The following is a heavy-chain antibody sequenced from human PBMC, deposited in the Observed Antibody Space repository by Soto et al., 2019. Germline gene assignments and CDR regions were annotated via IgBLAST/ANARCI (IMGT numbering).Heavy chain of an antibody. CDR1: GFTFSNAW. CDR3: TRDHGPGYCSSTSCFLFDY. CDR2: IKSKTDGGTT. Sequence: GGSLRLSCAASGFTFSNAWMNWVRQAPGKGLEWVGRIKSKTDGGTTDYAAPVKGRFTISRDDSKNIVYLQMNSLKTEDTAVYYCTRDHGPGYCSSTSCFLFDYWGQGTLVTVSS. D-gene: IGHD2-2*01. V-gene: IGHV3-15*07. J-gene: IGHJ4*02.